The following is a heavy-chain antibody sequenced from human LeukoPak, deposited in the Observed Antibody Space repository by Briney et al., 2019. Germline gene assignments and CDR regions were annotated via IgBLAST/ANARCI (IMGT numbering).Heavy chain of an antibody. CDR1: GFTFGRHG. CDR2: ISYDATIK. V-gene: IGHV3-30-3*01. Sequence: GGSLRLSCVGSGFTFGRHGLHWVRQAPGKGLEWVAGISYDATIKHYADSVKGRFTISRDNFKSTLFLQLSSLRVDDTAVYFCARADYGDYLQRGSWGQGTLVTVSS. CDR3: ARADYGDYLQRGS. J-gene: IGHJ5*02. D-gene: IGHD4-17*01.